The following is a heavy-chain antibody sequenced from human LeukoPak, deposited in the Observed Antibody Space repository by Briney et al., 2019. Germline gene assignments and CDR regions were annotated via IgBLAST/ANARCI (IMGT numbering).Heavy chain of an antibody. CDR2: IKSKTDGGTT. J-gene: IGHJ4*02. Sequence: PGGSLRLSCAASGFTFSNAWMSWVRQAPGKGLEWVGRIKSKTDGGTTDYAAPVKGRFTISRDDSKNTLYLQMNSLKTEDTAVYYCTTVRATTVTIFPYSGYEFDYWGQGTLVTVSS. D-gene: IGHD5-12*01. CDR3: TTVRATTVTIFPYSGYEFDY. V-gene: IGHV3-15*01. CDR1: GFTFSNAW.